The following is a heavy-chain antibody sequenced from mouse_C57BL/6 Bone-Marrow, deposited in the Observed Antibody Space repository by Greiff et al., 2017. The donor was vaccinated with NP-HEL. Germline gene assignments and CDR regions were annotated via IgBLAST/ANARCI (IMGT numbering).Heavy chain of an antibody. Sequence: EVQVVESGGDLVKPGGSLKLSCAASGFTFSSYGMSWVRQTPDKRLEWVATISSGGSYTYYPDSVKGRFTISRDNAKNTLYLQMSSLKSEDTAMYYCASPYDYDVAWFAYWGRGSLVTVSA. CDR2: ISSGGSYT. CDR1: GFTFSSYG. V-gene: IGHV5-6*01. CDR3: ASPYDYDVAWFAY. D-gene: IGHD2-4*01. J-gene: IGHJ3*01.